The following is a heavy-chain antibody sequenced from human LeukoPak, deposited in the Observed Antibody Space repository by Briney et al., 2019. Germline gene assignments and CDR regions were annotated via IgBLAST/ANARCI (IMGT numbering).Heavy chain of an antibody. CDR2: ISASGGSA. D-gene: IGHD6-13*01. J-gene: IGHJ4*02. CDR1: GFTFTRYA. CDR3: AKSQYSSSWYGSY. Sequence: GGSLRLSCAASGFTFTRYAMSWVRQAPGKGPEWVSGISASGGSAYYADSVKGRFTISRDNSKNTLYLQMNSLRAEDTAVYYCAKSQYSSSWYGSYWGQGTLVTVSS. V-gene: IGHV3-23*01.